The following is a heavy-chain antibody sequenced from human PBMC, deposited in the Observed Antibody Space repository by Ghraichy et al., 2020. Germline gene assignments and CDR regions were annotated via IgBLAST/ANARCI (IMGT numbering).Heavy chain of an antibody. CDR1: GGSVSSADYY. V-gene: IGHV4-61*08. D-gene: IGHD2-15*01. CDR2: VYYIGST. Sequence: SETLSLTCSVSGGSVSSADYYWSWIQQPPGKGLEWIGYVYYIGSTNYNPSLRGRVTISIDTSKNQFSLKLSSVTAADTAVYFCARSHYCSGDSCFFGWFDPWGQGTLVSVSS. CDR3: ARSHYCSGDSCFFGWFDP. J-gene: IGHJ5*02.